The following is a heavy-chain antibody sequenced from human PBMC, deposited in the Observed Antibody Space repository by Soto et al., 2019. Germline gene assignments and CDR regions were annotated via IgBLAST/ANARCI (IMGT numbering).Heavy chain of an antibody. CDR1: GFTFSSYG. Sequence: QVQLVESGGGVVQPGRSLRLSCAASGFTFSSYGMHWVRQAPGKGLEWVAVISYDGSNKYYADSVKGRFTISRDNSKNPLYLQMNSLRAEDTAVYYCAKDGLRRYFDWLIDYWGQGTLVTVSS. D-gene: IGHD3-9*01. J-gene: IGHJ4*02. CDR2: ISYDGSNK. CDR3: AKDGLRRYFDWLIDY. V-gene: IGHV3-30*18.